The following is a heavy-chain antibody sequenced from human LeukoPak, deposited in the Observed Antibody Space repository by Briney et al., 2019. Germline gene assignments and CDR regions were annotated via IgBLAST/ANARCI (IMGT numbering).Heavy chain of an antibody. J-gene: IGHJ6*03. V-gene: IGHV1-18*01. Sequence: GASVKVSCKASGYTFTSYGISWVRQAPGQGLEWMGWISAYNGNTNYAQKLQGRVTMTTDTSTSTAYMELRSLRSDDTAVYYCARYSSSWYYYYYYMDVWGKGTTVTVSS. CDR2: ISAYNGNT. CDR1: GYTFTSYG. CDR3: ARYSSSWYYYYYYMDV. D-gene: IGHD6-13*01.